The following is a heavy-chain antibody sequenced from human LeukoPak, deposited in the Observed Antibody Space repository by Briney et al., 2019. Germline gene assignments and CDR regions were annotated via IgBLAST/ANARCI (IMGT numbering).Heavy chain of an antibody. V-gene: IGHV3-48*01. CDR1: GFTFSSYS. D-gene: IGHD6-13*01. CDR2: ISSSSSTI. Sequence: GGSLRLSCAASGFTFSSYSMNWVRQAPGKGLEWVSYISSSSSTIYYADSVKGRFTISRDNAKNSLYLQMNSLRAEDTAVYYCAKDGPAAAGHPGVDYWGQGTLVTVSS. J-gene: IGHJ4*02. CDR3: AKDGPAAAGHPGVDY.